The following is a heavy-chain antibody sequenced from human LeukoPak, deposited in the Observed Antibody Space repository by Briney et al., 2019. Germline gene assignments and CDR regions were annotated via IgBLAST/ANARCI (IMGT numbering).Heavy chain of an antibody. J-gene: IGHJ6*02. V-gene: IGHV3-7*01. CDR1: GFTFSSYW. Sequence: PGGSLRLSCAASGFTFSSYWMSWVRQAPGKGLEWVANIKQDGSEKYYVDSVKGRFTISRDNAKNSLYLQMNSLRAEDTAVYYCARDRYCSSTSCYLEFVSYYYGMDVWGQGTTVTVSS. CDR2: IKQDGSEK. CDR3: ARDRYCSSTSCYLEFVSYYYGMDV. D-gene: IGHD2-2*01.